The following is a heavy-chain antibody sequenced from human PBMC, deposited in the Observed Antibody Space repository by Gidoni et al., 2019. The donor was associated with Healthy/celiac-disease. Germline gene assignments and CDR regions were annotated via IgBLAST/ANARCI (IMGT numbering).Heavy chain of an antibody. CDR2: IKSKTDGGTT. CDR1: GFTFSNAW. CDR3: TTDFTMIVVVTPLGDWFDP. J-gene: IGHJ5*02. Sequence: EVQLVESGGGLVKPGGSLRLSCAASGFTFSNAWMSWVRQAPGKGLELVGRIKSKTDGGTTDYAAPVKCRFTISRDDSKNTLYLQMNSLKTEDTAVYYCTTDFTMIVVVTPLGDWFDPWGQGTLVTVSS. V-gene: IGHV3-15*01. D-gene: IGHD3-22*01.